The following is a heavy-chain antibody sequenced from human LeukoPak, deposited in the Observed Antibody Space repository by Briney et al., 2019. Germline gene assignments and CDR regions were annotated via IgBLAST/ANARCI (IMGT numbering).Heavy chain of an antibody. CDR1: GFTFSNHA. V-gene: IGHV3-23*01. Sequence: GGSLRLSCAASGFTFSNHAMSWVRQAPGKGLEWVSTIGGTARSIFYADSVKGRFTISRDNSKNIVYLQMNSLRAGDTALYYCVTDLGTLNPVMGWGQGTLVTVSS. CDR2: IGGTARSI. D-gene: IGHD1-14*01. CDR3: VTDLGTLNPVMG. J-gene: IGHJ4*02.